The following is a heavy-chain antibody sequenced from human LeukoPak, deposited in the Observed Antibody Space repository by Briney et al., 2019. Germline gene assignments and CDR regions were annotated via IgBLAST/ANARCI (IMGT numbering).Heavy chain of an antibody. V-gene: IGHV3-23*01. D-gene: IGHD2-15*01. CDR1: GFTFSNYA. Sequence: PGGSLRLSCAASGFTFSNYAMSWVRQAPGKGLEWVSAISGSGGSTYYADSVKGRFTISRDNSKNTLYLQMNSLRAEDTAVYYCAKDIVVVVAATPGGYDYWGQGTLVTVSS. CDR2: ISGSGGST. J-gene: IGHJ4*02. CDR3: AKDIVVVVAATPGGYDY.